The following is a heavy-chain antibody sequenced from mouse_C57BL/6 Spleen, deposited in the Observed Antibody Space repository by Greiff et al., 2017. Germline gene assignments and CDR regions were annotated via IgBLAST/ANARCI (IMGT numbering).Heavy chain of an antibody. D-gene: IGHD2-4*01. CDR3: ARDEDYDERWYFDV. V-gene: IGHV1-9*01. Sequence: VQVVESGAELMKPGASVKLSCKATGYTFTGSWIEWVKQRPGHGLEWIGEILPGSGSTNYNEKFKGKATFTADTSSNTAYMQLSRLTTEDSAIYDCARDEDYDERWYFDVWGTGTTVTVSS. CDR1: GYTFTGSW. J-gene: IGHJ1*03. CDR2: ILPGSGST.